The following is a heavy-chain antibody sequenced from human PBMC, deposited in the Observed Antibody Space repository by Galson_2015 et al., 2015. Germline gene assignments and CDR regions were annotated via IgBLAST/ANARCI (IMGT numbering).Heavy chain of an antibody. J-gene: IGHJ4*02. Sequence: SLRLSCAASGFIFSSYWMTWVRQAPGKGLEWVANIKQDGSEKYYVDSVKGRFTISRDNAKNSLYLQMNSLRAEDTAVYYCVGADEIYFDYWGQGTLVTVSS. CDR2: IKQDGSEK. V-gene: IGHV3-7*03. CDR1: GFIFSSYW. CDR3: VGADEIYFDY.